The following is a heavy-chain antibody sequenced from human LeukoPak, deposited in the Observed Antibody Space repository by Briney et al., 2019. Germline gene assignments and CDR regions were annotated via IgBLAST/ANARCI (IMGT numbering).Heavy chain of an antibody. CDR2: ISPNTGGT. D-gene: IGHD7-27*01. CDR1: GYTFTAYY. V-gene: IGHV1-2*02. J-gene: IGHJ4*02. Sequence: ASVQVSCKASGYTFTAYYIHWVRQAPGQGLEWMGWISPNTGGTNYAQKFQGRVTITRDTSINTAYMDLRRLTSDDTALYYCARDHNSENWGSLGGWGQGTLVTVSS. CDR3: ARDHNSENWGSLGG.